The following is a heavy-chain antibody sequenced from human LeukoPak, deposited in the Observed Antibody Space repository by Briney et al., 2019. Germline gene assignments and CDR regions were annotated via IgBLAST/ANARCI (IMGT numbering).Heavy chain of an antibody. J-gene: IGHJ4*02. CDR1: GFSFSSYA. D-gene: IGHD2-2*01. CDR3: AKDPIVVVPAAHDY. V-gene: IGHV3-23*01. CDR2: VSGSGGST. Sequence: PGGSLRLSCAASGFSFSSYAMSWVRQAPGKGLEWVSAVSGSGGSTYYADSVKGRFTISRDNSKNTLYLQMNSLRAEDTAVYYCAKDPIVVVPAAHDYWGQGTLVTVSS.